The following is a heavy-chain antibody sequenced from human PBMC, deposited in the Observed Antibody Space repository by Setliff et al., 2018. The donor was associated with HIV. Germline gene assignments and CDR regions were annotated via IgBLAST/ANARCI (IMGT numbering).Heavy chain of an antibody. CDR1: GFTLTKYT. J-gene: IGHJ4*02. CDR3: AKELAASGLGYFDS. V-gene: IGHV3-33*06. Sequence: GGSLRLSCEASGFTLTKYTMNWVRQAPGKGLEWVALIWSDGSRIEYADSVKGRFTISRDNSKNTLDLEMNSLRAEDTAEYYCAKELAASGLGYFDSWGRGILVTVSS. D-gene: IGHD3-22*01. CDR2: IWSDGSRI.